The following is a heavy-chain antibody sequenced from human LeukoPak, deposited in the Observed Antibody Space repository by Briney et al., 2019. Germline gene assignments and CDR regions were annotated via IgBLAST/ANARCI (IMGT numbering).Heavy chain of an antibody. CDR3: ARDDHYNYYYMDV. J-gene: IGHJ6*03. CDR2: ISSSSSTI. Sequence: PGGSPRLSCAASGFIFSTYSMNWVRQAPGKGLEWVSYISSSSSTIYYAGSVKGRFTISRDNAENSLYLQMNNLGAEDTAVYYCARDDHYNYYYMDVWGKGTTVTVSS. CDR1: GFIFSTYS. V-gene: IGHV3-48*01.